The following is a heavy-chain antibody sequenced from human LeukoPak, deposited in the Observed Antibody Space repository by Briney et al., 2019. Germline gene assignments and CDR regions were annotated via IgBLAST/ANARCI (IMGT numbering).Heavy chain of an antibody. Sequence: PGGSLRLSCAASGFTFSSYSMNWVRQAPGKGLEWVSSISSSSSYIYYADSVKGRFTISRDNAKNSLYLQMNSPRAGDTAVYYCARGDWNDAFGYWGQGTLVTVSS. CDR1: GFTFSSYS. D-gene: IGHD1-1*01. V-gene: IGHV3-21*01. CDR2: ISSSSSYI. CDR3: ARGDWNDAFGY. J-gene: IGHJ4*02.